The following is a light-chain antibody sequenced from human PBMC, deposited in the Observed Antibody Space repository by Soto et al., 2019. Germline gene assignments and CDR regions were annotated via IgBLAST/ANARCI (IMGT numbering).Light chain of an antibody. CDR1: QGVVHSDGIAY. CDR3: MQGTHWPLT. CDR2: KVY. Sequence: VMSQSPLSLPVTLVQTASISSRPNQGVVHSDGIAYFSWFQQRPGRSQRRLIYKVYKRDSGVQARFSGRGSGTDFALKLRRVEAEDVGVYYFMQGTHWPLTFGQGTRLEI. J-gene: IGKJ5*01. V-gene: IGKV2-30*02.